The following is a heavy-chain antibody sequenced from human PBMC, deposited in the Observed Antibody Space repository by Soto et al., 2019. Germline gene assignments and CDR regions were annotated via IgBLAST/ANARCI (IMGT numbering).Heavy chain of an antibody. CDR3: ARHRGCISTSCYVLGYYYYGMDV. D-gene: IGHD2-2*01. V-gene: IGHV4-39*01. CDR2: IYYSGST. Sequence: SETLSLTCTVSGGSISSSSYYWGWIRQPPGKGMEWIGSIYYSGSTYYNPSLKSRVTISVDTSKNQFPLKLSSVTAADTAVYYCARHRGCISTSCYVLGYYYYGMDVWGQGTTVTVS. CDR1: GGSISSSSYY. J-gene: IGHJ6*02.